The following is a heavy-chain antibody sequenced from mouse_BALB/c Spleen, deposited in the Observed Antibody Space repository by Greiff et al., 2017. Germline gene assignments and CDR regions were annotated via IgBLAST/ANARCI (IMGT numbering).Heavy chain of an antibody. J-gene: IGHJ4*01. CDR3: ARQNYGSSDAMDY. V-gene: IGHV5-12-2*01. Sequence: DVKLVESGGGLVQPGGSLKLSCAASGFTFSSYTMSWVRQTPEKRLEWVAYISNGGGSTYYPDTVKGRFTISRDNAKNTLYLQMSSLKSEDTAMYYCARQNYGSSDAMDYWGQGTSVTVSS. CDR1: GFTFSSYT. CDR2: ISNGGGST. D-gene: IGHD1-1*01.